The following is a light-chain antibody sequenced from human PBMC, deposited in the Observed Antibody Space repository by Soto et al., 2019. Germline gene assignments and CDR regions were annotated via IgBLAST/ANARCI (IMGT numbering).Light chain of an antibody. CDR1: QTIANY. V-gene: IGKV1-39*01. CDR3: QQSYSIPQT. Sequence: DIQMTQHPSTLSGFVGDRVNITCRTSQTIANYLNWYQQKPGKAPNLLIYAAFSLQSGVSSRFSGSGSGTEFTLTISSLQSEDFATYYCQQSYSIPQTFGQGTKVDIK. CDR2: AAF. J-gene: IGKJ1*01.